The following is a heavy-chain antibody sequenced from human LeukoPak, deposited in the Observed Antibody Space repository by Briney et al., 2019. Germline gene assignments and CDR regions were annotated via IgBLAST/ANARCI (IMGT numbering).Heavy chain of an antibody. J-gene: IGHJ4*02. V-gene: IGHV1-46*01. CDR2: INPSGGST. D-gene: IGHD4-17*01. Sequence: GASVKVSCKASGYTFTTYYMHWVRQAPGQGLEWMGIINPSGGSTTYAQKFQGRVTMTRDTSKSTVYMELSSLRSEDTAVYYCARGYGDYGLFYYFDYWGQGTLVTVSS. CDR1: GYTFTTYY. CDR3: ARGYGDYGLFYYFDY.